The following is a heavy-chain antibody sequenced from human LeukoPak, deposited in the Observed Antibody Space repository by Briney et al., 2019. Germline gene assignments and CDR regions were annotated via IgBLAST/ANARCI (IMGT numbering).Heavy chain of an antibody. CDR2: ISGSGGST. J-gene: IGHJ4*02. D-gene: IGHD3-10*01. V-gene: IGHV3-23*01. Sequence: GGSLRLSCTASGFTFSSYAMSWVRQAPGKGLEWVSAISGSGGSTYYADSVKGRFTISRDNSKNTLYLKMNSLRAEDTAVYYCAKSRERLLWFGELLSDFDYWGQGTLVTVSS. CDR1: GFTFSSYA. CDR3: AKSRERLLWFGELLSDFDY.